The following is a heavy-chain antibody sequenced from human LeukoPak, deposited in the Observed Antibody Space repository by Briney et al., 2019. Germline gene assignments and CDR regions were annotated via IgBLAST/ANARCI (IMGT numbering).Heavy chain of an antibody. CDR3: ARFTYYYGSGHYYYSYFDY. CDR2: IFYSGIT. D-gene: IGHD3-10*01. CDR1: GGSISSLY. J-gene: IGHJ4*02. Sequence: SETLSLTCSVSGGSISSLYWSWIRQPPGKGLEWIGYIFYSGITNYNPSLKSRVTISVDTFKNQFSLKLSTMTAADTAVYYCARFTYYYGSGHYYYSYFDYWGQGALVTVSS. V-gene: IGHV4-59*01.